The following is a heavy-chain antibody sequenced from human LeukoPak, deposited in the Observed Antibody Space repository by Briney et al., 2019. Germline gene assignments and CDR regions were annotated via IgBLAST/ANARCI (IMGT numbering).Heavy chain of an antibody. D-gene: IGHD3-10*01. CDR2: INHSGST. Sequence: SETLSLTCTVSGESISGFYWTWIRQPPGKGLEWIGEINHSGSTNYNPSLKSRVTISVDTSKKQFSLKLSSVTAADTAVYYCARGPRFTSYYYYYYYMDVWGKGTTVTVSS. V-gene: IGHV4-34*01. CDR1: GESISGFY. CDR3: ARGPRFTSYYYYYYYMDV. J-gene: IGHJ6*03.